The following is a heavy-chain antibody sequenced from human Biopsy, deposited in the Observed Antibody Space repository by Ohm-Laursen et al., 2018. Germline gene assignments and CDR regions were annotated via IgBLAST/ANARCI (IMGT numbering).Heavy chain of an antibody. CDR1: GFTFSSYA. V-gene: IGHV3-48*03. Sequence: SLRLSCAASGFTFSSYAMNWVRQAPGEGLEWLSYISSSGGTTDYADSVKGRFTISRDNAKNTLYLQMNSLRAEDTAIYFCARDFVSGREDIWGPGARVTVSS. D-gene: IGHD2-15*01. J-gene: IGHJ4*02. CDR2: ISSSGGTT. CDR3: ARDFVSGREDI.